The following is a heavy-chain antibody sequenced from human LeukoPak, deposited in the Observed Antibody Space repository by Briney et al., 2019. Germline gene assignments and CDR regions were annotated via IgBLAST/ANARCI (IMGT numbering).Heavy chain of an antibody. J-gene: IGHJ4*02. D-gene: IGHD2-15*01. V-gene: IGHV3-21*01. Sequence: GGSLRLSCAASGFTFSSYRMNWVRQAPGKGLEWVSSISSSSSYIYYADSVKGRFTISRDNAKNSLYLQMNSLRAEDTAVYYCASIGYCSGGSCYVEPDYWGQGTLVTVSS. CDR3: ASIGYCSGGSCYVEPDY. CDR2: ISSSSSYI. CDR1: GFTFSSYR.